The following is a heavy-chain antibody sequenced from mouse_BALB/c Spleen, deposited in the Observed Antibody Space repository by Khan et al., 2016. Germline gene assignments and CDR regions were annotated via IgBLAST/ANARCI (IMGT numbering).Heavy chain of an antibody. CDR2: IWAGGGT. V-gene: IGHV2-9*02. Sequence: QVQLKESGPGLVAPSQSLSITCTASGFTLTNYGVHWVRQPPGKGLEWLGGIWAGGGTYYNSALLSRLSISTDNSNSQVFLKVNSLQSDDTAMYYCASLEDIWGQGTTLTVSS. J-gene: IGHJ2*01. D-gene: IGHD1-3*01. CDR3: ASLEDI. CDR1: GFTLTNYG.